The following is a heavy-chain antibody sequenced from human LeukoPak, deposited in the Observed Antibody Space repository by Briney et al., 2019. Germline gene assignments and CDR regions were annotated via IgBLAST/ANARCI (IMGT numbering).Heavy chain of an antibody. D-gene: IGHD4-17*01. J-gene: IGHJ4*02. V-gene: IGHV4-59*01. Sequence: SETLSLTCTVSGGSISGSYWSWIRQPLGKGLEWIAYMYNSGSTNYNPSPKSRVTISIDTSKNQFSLKLSSLTAADTAIYYCARGIESYGDYGYWGQGILVTVSS. CDR3: ARGIESYGDYGY. CDR1: GGSISGSY. CDR2: MYNSGST.